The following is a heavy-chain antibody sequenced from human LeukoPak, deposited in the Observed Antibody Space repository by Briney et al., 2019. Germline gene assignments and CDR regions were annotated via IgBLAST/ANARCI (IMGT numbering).Heavy chain of an antibody. D-gene: IGHD2-2*01. CDR1: GGTFSSYA. CDR2: IIPIFGTA. J-gene: IGHJ3*02. Sequence: ASVSVSCKASGGTFSSYAISWVRQAPGQGLEWMGGIIPIFGTANYAQKFRGRVTITADESTSTAYMELSSLRSEDTAVYYCARDALLSREEVPAANDAFDIWGQGTMVTVSS. V-gene: IGHV1-69*13. CDR3: ARDALLSREEVPAANDAFDI.